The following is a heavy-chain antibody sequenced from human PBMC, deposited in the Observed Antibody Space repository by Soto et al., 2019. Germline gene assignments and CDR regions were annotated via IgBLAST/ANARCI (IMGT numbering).Heavy chain of an antibody. J-gene: IGHJ4*02. Sequence: QVQLVESGGGVAQPGRSLRLSCAASGFTFSSYDMHWVRQAPGKGLEWVAALSYDGSKKYYADSVKGRFTISRDNSKNTLSLQMNSLRADDTAVYYCASLMVVVTGRDYWGQGTLVTVSS. CDR1: GFTFSSYD. D-gene: IGHD3-22*01. CDR2: LSYDGSKK. CDR3: ASLMVVVTGRDY. V-gene: IGHV3-30*03.